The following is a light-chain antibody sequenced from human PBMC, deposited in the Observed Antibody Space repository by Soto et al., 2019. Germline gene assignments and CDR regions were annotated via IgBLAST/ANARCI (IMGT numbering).Light chain of an antibody. V-gene: IGKV3-11*01. CDR3: QQRSDWPRT. Sequence: EIVLTQSPATLSLSPGERATLFCRASQSVSSYLAWYQQKPGQAPRLLIYDASNRDTGIPARFSGSGSGTDFSLTISSLEPEDFAIYYCQQRSDWPRTFGQGTKVEIK. CDR1: QSVSSY. CDR2: DAS. J-gene: IGKJ1*01.